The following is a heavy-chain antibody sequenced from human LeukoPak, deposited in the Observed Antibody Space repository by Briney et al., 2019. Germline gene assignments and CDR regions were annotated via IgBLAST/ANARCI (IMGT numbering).Heavy chain of an antibody. D-gene: IGHD3-3*01. J-gene: IGHJ4*02. V-gene: IGHV3-74*01. Sequence: GGSLTLSWALSGFTFSSYWMHCVSPAPERVLVLVSRINRDGNRTSYADSVKGRFTTSRDNAKNTLYLQMNSRRVEDAAVYYSARQTNDLPDYWGQGTLVTVSS. CDR2: INRDGNRT. CDR3: ARQTNDLPDY. CDR1: GFTFSSYW.